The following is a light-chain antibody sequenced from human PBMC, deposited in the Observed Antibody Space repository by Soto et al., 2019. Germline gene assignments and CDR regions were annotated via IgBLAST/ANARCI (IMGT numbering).Light chain of an antibody. CDR2: GAS. CDR1: QSVSGSS. CDR3: QQYGSSPHT. J-gene: IGKJ1*01. V-gene: IGKV3-20*01. Sequence: EIVLTLSPGTLSLSPGERATLSCRASQSVSGSSLAWYQHKPGQPPRLLIYGASSRATGIPDRFSGSGSGTDFTLTISRLEPEDFAVYYCQQYGSSPHTFXQGTKVDIK.